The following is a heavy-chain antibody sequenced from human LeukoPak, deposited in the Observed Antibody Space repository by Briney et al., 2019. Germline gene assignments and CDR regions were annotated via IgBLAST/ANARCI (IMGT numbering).Heavy chain of an antibody. V-gene: IGHV3-30-3*01. Sequence: PGRSLRLSCAASGFTFSSYAMHWVRQAPGKGLEWVAVISYDGSNKYYADSVKGRFTISRDNAKNSLYLQMNSLRAEDTAVYYCARAGQWLSYFDYWGQGTLVTVSS. J-gene: IGHJ4*02. CDR2: ISYDGSNK. CDR1: GFTFSSYA. CDR3: ARAGQWLSYFDY. D-gene: IGHD6-19*01.